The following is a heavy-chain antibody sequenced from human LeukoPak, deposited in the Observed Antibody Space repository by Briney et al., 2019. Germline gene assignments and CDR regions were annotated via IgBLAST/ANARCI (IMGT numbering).Heavy chain of an antibody. D-gene: IGHD3-3*01. V-gene: IGHV3-21*01. CDR2: ISSSSSYI. Sequence: GGSLRLSCAASGFTFSSYSMNWVRQAPGKGLEWVSSISSSSSYIYYADSVKGRFTISRDNAKNSLYLQMNSLRAEDTAVYYCARGTKTKYDFWSGYQNWFDPWGQGTLVTVSS. J-gene: IGHJ5*02. CDR3: ARGTKTKYDFWSGYQNWFDP. CDR1: GFTFSSYS.